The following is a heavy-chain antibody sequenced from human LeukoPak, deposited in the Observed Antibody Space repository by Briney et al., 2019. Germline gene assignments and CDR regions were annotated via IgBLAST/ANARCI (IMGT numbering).Heavy chain of an antibody. Sequence: ASVKVSCRASGYTFTIYGVTWVRQAPGQGLEWMGWISVCNINTNYAQKLQGRVTMTTDTATSTAYMELRSLRSHDTAVYYCARGGRGSYWAYWGQGTLVTVSS. D-gene: IGHD1-26*01. V-gene: IGHV1-18*01. CDR2: ISVCNINT. CDR1: GYTFTIYG. J-gene: IGHJ4*02. CDR3: ARGGRGSYWAY.